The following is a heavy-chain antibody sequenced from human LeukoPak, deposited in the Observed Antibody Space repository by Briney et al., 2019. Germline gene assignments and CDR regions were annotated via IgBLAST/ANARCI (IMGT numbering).Heavy chain of an antibody. V-gene: IGHV3-21*01. J-gene: IGHJ6*03. CDR1: GFTFSSYS. D-gene: IGHD5-18*01. Sequence: GGSLRLSCAASGFTFSSYSMNWVRQAPGKGLEWVSSISSSSSCIYYADSVKGRFTISRDNAKNSLYLQMNSLRAEDTAVYYCARESYSYPYYYYYYMDVWGKGTTVTVSS. CDR3: ARESYSYPYYYYYYMDV. CDR2: ISSSSSCI.